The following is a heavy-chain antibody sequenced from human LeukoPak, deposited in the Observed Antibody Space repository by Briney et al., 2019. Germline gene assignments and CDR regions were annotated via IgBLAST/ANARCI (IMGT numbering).Heavy chain of an antibody. Sequence: PGGSLRLPCAASGFTFSGYWMHWVRQAPGKGLAWVSVIRSDGSIPTYADSVKGRFTISRDTAKNTLYLQMNSLRAEDTAVYYCARDGRSGNFDKWGQGTLVTVSS. J-gene: IGHJ4*02. V-gene: IGHV3-74*01. CDR2: IRSDGSIP. D-gene: IGHD1-26*01. CDR3: ARDGRSGNFDK. CDR1: GFTFSGYW.